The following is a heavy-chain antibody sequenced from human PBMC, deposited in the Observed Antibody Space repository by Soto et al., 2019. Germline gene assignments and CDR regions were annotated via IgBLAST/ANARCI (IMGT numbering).Heavy chain of an antibody. CDR3: ARDSDNWGYGMDV. V-gene: IGHV1-69*01. J-gene: IGHJ6*02. D-gene: IGHD7-27*01. CDR1: GGTFSSYA. Sequence: QVQLVQSGAEVKKPGSSVKVSCTASGGTFSSYAISWVRQAPGQGLEWMGGIIPIFGTANYAQKFQGRVTITADESTSTAYMVLRSLGSEDTAVYYCARDSDNWGYGMDVWGQGTTVTVSS. CDR2: IIPIFGTA.